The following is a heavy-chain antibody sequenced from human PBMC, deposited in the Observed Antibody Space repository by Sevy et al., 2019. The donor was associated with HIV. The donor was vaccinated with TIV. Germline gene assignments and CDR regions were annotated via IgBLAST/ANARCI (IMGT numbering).Heavy chain of an antibody. Sequence: WETLSLTCSVSSGSIGNYYWYWIRQPPGRGLEWLGLIYYSGNTNYNPSLKSRVTMSIDTSKNQFSLGLSSLTAADTAVYYCARRAFLGGYFDSWGQGILVTVSS. V-gene: IGHV4-59*08. CDR2: IYYSGNT. CDR1: SGSIGNYY. D-gene: IGHD3-16*01. CDR3: ARRAFLGGYFDS. J-gene: IGHJ4*03.